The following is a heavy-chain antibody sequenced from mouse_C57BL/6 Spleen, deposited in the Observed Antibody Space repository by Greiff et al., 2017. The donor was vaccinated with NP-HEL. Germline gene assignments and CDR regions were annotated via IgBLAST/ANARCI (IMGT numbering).Heavy chain of an antibody. D-gene: IGHD1-1*01. Sequence: EVKLMESGEGLVKPGGSLKLSCAASGFTFSSYAMSWVRQTPEKRLEWVAYISSGGDYIYYADTVKGRFTISRDNARNTLYLQMSSLKSEDTAMYYCTRDVHYYGSSFPYYFDYWGQGTTLTVSS. CDR1: GFTFSSYA. J-gene: IGHJ2*01. CDR3: TRDVHYYGSSFPYYFDY. CDR2: ISSGGDYI. V-gene: IGHV5-9-1*02.